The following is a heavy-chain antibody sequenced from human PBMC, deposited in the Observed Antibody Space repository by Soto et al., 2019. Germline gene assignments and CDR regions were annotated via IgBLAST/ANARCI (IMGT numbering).Heavy chain of an antibody. CDR1: GFTVTRNY. CDR3: ATGGSKRVRGAIVEVFHLEF. CDR2: IHTGGKT. J-gene: IGHJ4*02. D-gene: IGHD3-10*01. V-gene: IGHV3-53*02. Sequence: QLVESGGGLIQPGGSLRLSCAASGFTVTRNYMTWVRLTPGKGLECVSTIHTGGKTYYTDSVKGRFTVSRDESKNKLHLQMNTLRVEDTAVYYCATGGSKRVRGAIVEVFHLEFWGRGTVVTVSS.